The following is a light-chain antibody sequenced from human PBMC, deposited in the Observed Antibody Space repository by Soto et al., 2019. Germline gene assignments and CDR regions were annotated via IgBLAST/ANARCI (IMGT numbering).Light chain of an antibody. J-gene: IGLJ1*01. CDR3: AAWDDSLNGFYV. Sequence: QSVLTQPPSASGTPGQRVTISCSGSRSNIGSNTVNWYQQLPGSAPKLLIYSNNQRPSGVPDRFSGSKSGPSASLAISGLQSEDEADYSWAAWDDSLNGFYVFGTGTKVTVL. CDR2: SNN. CDR1: RSNIGSNT. V-gene: IGLV1-44*01.